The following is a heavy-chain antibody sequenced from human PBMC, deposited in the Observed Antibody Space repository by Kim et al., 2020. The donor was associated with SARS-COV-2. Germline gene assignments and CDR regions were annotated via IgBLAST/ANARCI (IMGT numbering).Heavy chain of an antibody. V-gene: IGHV3-53*01. CDR2: IYSGGST. Sequence: GGSLRLSCAASGFTVSSNYMSWVRQAPGKGLEWVSVIYSGGSTYYADSVKGRFTISRDNSKNTLYLQMNSLRAEDTAVYYCARGSEMATIPNPDFDYWGQGTLVTVSS. CDR1: GFTVSSNY. CDR3: ARGSEMATIPNPDFDY. D-gene: IGHD5-12*01. J-gene: IGHJ4*02.